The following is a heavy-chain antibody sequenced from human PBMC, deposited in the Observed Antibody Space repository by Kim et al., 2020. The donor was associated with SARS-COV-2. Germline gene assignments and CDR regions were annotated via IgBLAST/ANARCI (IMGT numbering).Heavy chain of an antibody. D-gene: IGHD3-10*01. CDR3: AKDERGSGSYYTDY. J-gene: IGHJ4*02. CDR1: GFTFSSYG. Sequence: GGSLRLSCAASGFTFSSYGMHWVRQAPGKGLEWVAVISYDGSNKYYADSVKGRFTISGDNSKNTLYLQMNSLRAEDTAVYYCAKDERGSGSYYTDYWGQGTLVTVSS. V-gene: IGHV3-30*18. CDR2: ISYDGSNK.